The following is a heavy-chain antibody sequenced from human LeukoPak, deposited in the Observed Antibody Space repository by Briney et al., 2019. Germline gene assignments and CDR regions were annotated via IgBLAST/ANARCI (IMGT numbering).Heavy chain of an antibody. CDR1: GCSFTCYW. V-gene: IGHV5-51*01. CDR3: ARQDGNSKYYFDY. Sequence: HGESLKISCKGSGCSFTCYWIVWVRQMPGKGLEWMGVIYHGDSDTRYRPSFQGQVTISVDKSISTAYLQWSSLKASDTAMYYCARQDGNSKYYFDYWGQGTLVTVS. CDR2: IYHGDSDT. D-gene: IGHD1-1*01. J-gene: IGHJ4*02.